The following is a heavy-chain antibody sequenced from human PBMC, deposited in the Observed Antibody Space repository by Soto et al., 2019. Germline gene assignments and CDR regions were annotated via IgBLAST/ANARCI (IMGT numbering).Heavy chain of an antibody. J-gene: IGHJ6*02. V-gene: IGHV3-53*01. CDR2: IYSGGST. D-gene: IGHD6-13*01. Sequence: EVQLVESGGGLIQPGGSLRLSCAASGFTVSSNYMSWVRQAPGKGLEWVSVIYSGGSTYYADSVKGRFTISRDNSKNTLYLQMNSLRAEDTAVYYCARAGSSSWYPHYYYGMDVWGQGTTVTVSS. CDR1: GFTVSSNY. CDR3: ARAGSSSWYPHYYYGMDV.